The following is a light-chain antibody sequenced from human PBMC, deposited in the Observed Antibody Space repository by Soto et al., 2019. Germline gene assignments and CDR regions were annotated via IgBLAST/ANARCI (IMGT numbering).Light chain of an antibody. J-gene: IGKJ1*01. V-gene: IGKV1-5*01. Sequence: DIQMTQSPSTLSASIGDRVTITCRASQTINNWLAWYQQKPGKAPNFLIYHASNLETGVPSRFSGSAFGTEFTLTISSLQPDDFATYYCQHYNSYPWTFGQGTKVEIK. CDR2: HAS. CDR3: QHYNSYPWT. CDR1: QTINNW.